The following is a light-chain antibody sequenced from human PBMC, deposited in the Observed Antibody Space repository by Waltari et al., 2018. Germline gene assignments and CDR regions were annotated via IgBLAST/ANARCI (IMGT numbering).Light chain of an antibody. J-gene: IGKJ2*01. CDR3: QHYDTVPPT. CDR1: QDISNH. CDR2: DAS. Sequence: DLQMTQSPSSLSASVGDRVTVTCQASQDISNHLNWYQQKPGKAPKLLIYDASNLETGVPSRFSGRGYGTDFTFSISNLQPEDIATYYCQHYDTVPPTFGQGTKLEIK. V-gene: IGKV1-33*01.